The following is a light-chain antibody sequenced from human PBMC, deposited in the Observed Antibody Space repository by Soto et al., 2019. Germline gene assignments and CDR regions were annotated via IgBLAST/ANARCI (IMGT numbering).Light chain of an antibody. CDR2: GAS. CDR3: QQYGSSPQT. J-gene: IGKJ1*01. CDR1: QSVSSSY. Sequence: EMVLTQSPGTLSLSPGERATLSCRASQSVSSSYLAWYQQKPGQAPRLLIYGASSRATGIPDRFSGSGSGTDFTLTISRLEPEDFAVYYCQQYGSSPQTFGQGTK. V-gene: IGKV3-20*01.